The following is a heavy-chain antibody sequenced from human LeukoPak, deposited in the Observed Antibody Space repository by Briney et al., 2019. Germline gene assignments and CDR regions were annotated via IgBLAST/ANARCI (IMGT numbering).Heavy chain of an antibody. D-gene: IGHD2-15*01. J-gene: IGHJ4*02. CDR3: ACYGIAPPY. Sequence: GGSLRLSCAASGFSVSTNYMTWVRQAPGKGLEWVSVIYSGGNTYYADSVKGRFTVSRDNSKNTLYLQMNSLRAEDTAVYYCACYGIAPPYWGQGTLVTVSS. V-gene: IGHV3-53*01. CDR1: GFSVSTNY. CDR2: IYSGGNT.